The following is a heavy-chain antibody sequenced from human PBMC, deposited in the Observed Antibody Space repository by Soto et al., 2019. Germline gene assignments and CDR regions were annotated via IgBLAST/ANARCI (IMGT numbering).Heavy chain of an antibody. V-gene: IGHV4-61*01. Sequence: SETLSLTCTVSGFSVRSGCYYWSWTRQHPGKGLEWIGYIYYSGSTNYNPALKSRVTISVDTSKNQFSLKLSSVTAADTAVYYCARETYYDFWSGFYIGEYFDYWGQGTLVTVSS. CDR2: IYYSGST. CDR3: ARETYYDFWSGFYIGEYFDY. J-gene: IGHJ4*02. CDR1: GFSVRSGCYY. D-gene: IGHD3-3*01.